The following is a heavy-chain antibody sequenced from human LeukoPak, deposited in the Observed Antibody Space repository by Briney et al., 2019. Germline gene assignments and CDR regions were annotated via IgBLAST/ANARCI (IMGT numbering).Heavy chain of an antibody. CDR3: ARDIEHSSSSTPHGLYYFDY. CDR1: GYTFTSYY. Sequence: GASVKVSCKASGYTFTSYYMHWLRQAPGQGLEWMGIINPSGGSTSYAQKFQGRVTMTRDTSTSTVYMELSSLRSEDTAVYYCARDIEHSSSSTPHGLYYFDYWGQGTLVTVSS. D-gene: IGHD6-6*01. V-gene: IGHV1-46*01. CDR2: INPSGGST. J-gene: IGHJ4*02.